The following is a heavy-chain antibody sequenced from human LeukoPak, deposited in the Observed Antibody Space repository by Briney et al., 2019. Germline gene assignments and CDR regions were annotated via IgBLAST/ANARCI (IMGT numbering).Heavy chain of an antibody. J-gene: IGHJ4*02. CDR1: GFTFSSYR. V-gene: IGHV3-48*01. Sequence: PGGSLRLSCAASGFTFSSYRMNWVRQAPGKGLEWVSYISRIRSSIYYADSVKGRFTISRDNAKNSLYLQMNSLRAEDTAVYYCARASLYSGSQNFDYWGQGTLLTV. D-gene: IGHD1-26*01. CDR2: ISRIRSSI. CDR3: ARASLYSGSQNFDY.